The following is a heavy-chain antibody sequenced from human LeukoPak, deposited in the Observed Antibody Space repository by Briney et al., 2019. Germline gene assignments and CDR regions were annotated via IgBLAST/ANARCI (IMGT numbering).Heavy chain of an antibody. CDR1: GYTFTSYG. Sequence: ASVKVSCKASGYTFTSYGISWVRQAPGQGLEWMGWISAYNGNTNYAQKLQGRVTMTTDTSTSTAYMELSRLRSDDTAVYYCARAKYGSGSWRYYGMDVWGQGTTVTVSS. V-gene: IGHV1-18*01. D-gene: IGHD3-10*01. CDR2: ISAYNGNT. CDR3: ARAKYGSGSWRYYGMDV. J-gene: IGHJ6*02.